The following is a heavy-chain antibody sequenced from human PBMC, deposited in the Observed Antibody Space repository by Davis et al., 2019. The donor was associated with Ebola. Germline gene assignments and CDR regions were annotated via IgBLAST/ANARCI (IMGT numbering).Heavy chain of an antibody. CDR3: ARGAHCSGGSCSTSIYYYYGMDV. Sequence: MPGGSLRLSCAVYGGSFSGYYWSWIRQPPGKGLEWIGEINHSGSTNYNPSLKSRVTISVDTSKNQFSLKLSSVTAADTAVYYCARGAHCSGGSCSTSIYYYYGMDVWGHGTTVTVSS. D-gene: IGHD2-15*01. J-gene: IGHJ6*02. V-gene: IGHV4-34*01. CDR2: INHSGST. CDR1: GGSFSGYY.